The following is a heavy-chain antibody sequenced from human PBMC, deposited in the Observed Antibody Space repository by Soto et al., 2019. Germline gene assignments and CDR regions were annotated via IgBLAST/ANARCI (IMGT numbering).Heavy chain of an antibody. Sequence: SETLSLTCTVSGGSISSYYWSWIRQPPGKGLEWIGYIYYSGSTNYNPSLKSRVTISVDTSKNQFSLKLSSVTAADTAVYYCAREGAGIAAAGTRAYYYYGMYVWGQGTTVTVSS. J-gene: IGHJ6*02. CDR1: GGSISSYY. D-gene: IGHD6-13*01. CDR3: AREGAGIAAAGTRAYYYYGMYV. CDR2: IYYSGST. V-gene: IGHV4-59*01.